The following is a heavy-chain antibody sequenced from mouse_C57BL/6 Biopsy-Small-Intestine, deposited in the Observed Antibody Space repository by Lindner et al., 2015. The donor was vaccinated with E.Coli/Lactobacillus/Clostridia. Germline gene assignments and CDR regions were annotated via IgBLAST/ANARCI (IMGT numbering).Heavy chain of an antibody. D-gene: IGHD1-1*01. V-gene: IGHV1-82*01. Sequence: VQLQESGPELVKPGASVKISCKASGYVFSSSWINWVKQRPGKGLEWIGRIYPGDGDTNYNGKFKGKATLTADKSSNTAFLRLSSLTSEDSAVYFCARGIITVVADYWGQGTSLTVSS. CDR2: IYPGDGDT. J-gene: IGHJ2*03. CDR1: GYVFSSSW. CDR3: ARGIITVVADY.